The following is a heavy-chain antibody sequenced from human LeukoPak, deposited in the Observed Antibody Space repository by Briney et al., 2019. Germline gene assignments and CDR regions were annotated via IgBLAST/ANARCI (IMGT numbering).Heavy chain of an antibody. V-gene: IGHV3-23*01. D-gene: IGHD3-10*01. CDR1: GFTFSSYA. CDR3: ATGIRASYYFNY. Sequence: GGSLKLSCAASGFTFSSYAMSWVRQAPGKGLEWVSAISGSGGSTYCADSVKGRFTISRDSSKNTLYLQMNSLRAEDTAVYYCATGIRASYYFNYWGQGTLVTVSS. CDR2: ISGSGGST. J-gene: IGHJ4*02.